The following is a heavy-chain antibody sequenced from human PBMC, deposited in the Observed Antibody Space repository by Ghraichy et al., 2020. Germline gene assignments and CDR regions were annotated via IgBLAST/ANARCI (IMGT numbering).Heavy chain of an antibody. D-gene: IGHD6-19*01. Sequence: ETLSLTCTVSGGSISNYYWSWMRQPPGKGLEWIANIHDSGSTNYNPSLKSRVTISVDTSKNQLSLKLSSVTAADTAVYYCARQNREAVAAGGYYIDYWGQGTLVTVSS. J-gene: IGHJ4*02. CDR1: GGSISNYY. CDR3: ARQNREAVAAGGYYIDY. V-gene: IGHV4-59*08. CDR2: IHDSGST.